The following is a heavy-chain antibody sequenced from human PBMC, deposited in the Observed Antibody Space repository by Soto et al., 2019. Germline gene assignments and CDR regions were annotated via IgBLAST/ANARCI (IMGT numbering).Heavy chain of an antibody. Sequence: QVQLQESGPGLVKPSQTLSLTCTVSGGSISSGGYYRSWIRQHPGKGLEWIGYIYYHGSTYYNPSLKSRVTLSVDTSTNQFSLKLSSVTAADTAVYYCAGDGGLCSSTSCYKGAFDYWGQGTLVTVSS. J-gene: IGHJ4*02. CDR2: IYYHGST. D-gene: IGHD2-2*02. V-gene: IGHV4-31*03. CDR3: AGDGGLCSSTSCYKGAFDY. CDR1: GGSISSGGYY.